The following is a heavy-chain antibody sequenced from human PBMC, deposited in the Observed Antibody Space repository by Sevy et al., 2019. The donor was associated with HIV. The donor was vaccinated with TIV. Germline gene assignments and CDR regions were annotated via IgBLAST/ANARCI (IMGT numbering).Heavy chain of an antibody. CDR2: INEDGTEK. D-gene: IGHD2-21*01. Sequence: GGSLRLSCAASGFTFTRYWMTWVRQSPGKGLQWLGNINEDGTEKYYRDSVRGRFTISRDNTKKSLHLQMNSLRADDTGVYYCARDVAASDFWGQGTLVTVSS. J-gene: IGHJ4*02. V-gene: IGHV3-7*01. CDR3: ARDVAASDF. CDR1: GFTFTRYW.